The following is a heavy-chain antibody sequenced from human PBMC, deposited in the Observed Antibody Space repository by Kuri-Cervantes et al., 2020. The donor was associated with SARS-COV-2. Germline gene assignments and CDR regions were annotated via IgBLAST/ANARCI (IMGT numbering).Heavy chain of an antibody. CDR1: GFTFDGYG. CDR3: ANRGALSGSYYYYYYYYMDV. J-gene: IGHJ6*03. V-gene: IGHV3-20*04. CDR2: INWNGGST. D-gene: IGHD1-26*01. Sequence: GESLKISCAASGFTFDGYGMSWVRQAPGKGLEWVSGINWNGGSTGYADSVKGRFTISRDNSKNTLCLQMNSLRAEDTAVYYCANRGALSGSYYYYYYYYMDVWGKGTTVTVSS.